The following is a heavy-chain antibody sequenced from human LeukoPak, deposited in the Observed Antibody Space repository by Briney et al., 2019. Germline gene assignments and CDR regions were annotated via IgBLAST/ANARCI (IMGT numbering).Heavy chain of an antibody. D-gene: IGHD6-13*01. Sequence: ASVKVSCKASGYTFTSYGISWVRQAPGQGLEWMGWFSAYNGNTNYAQKLQGRVTMTTDTSTSTAYMELRSLRSDDTAVYYCARTGYSSSWLPYYYYYYMDVWGKGTTVTVSS. V-gene: IGHV1-18*01. CDR2: FSAYNGNT. CDR1: GYTFTSYG. J-gene: IGHJ6*03. CDR3: ARTGYSSSWLPYYYYYYMDV.